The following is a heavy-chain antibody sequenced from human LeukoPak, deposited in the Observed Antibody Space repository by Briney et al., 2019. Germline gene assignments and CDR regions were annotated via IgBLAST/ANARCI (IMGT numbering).Heavy chain of an antibody. CDR3: ARGYSSSWNYFDY. Sequence: SQTLSLTCTVSGGSISSGGYYWSWIRQHPGKGLEWIGFIYYSGSTYYNPSLKSRVTFSVDTSKNQFSLKLSSVNAADTAVYYCARGYSSSWNYFDYWGQGTLVTVSS. CDR1: GGSISSGGYY. J-gene: IGHJ4*02. D-gene: IGHD6-13*01. V-gene: IGHV4-31*03. CDR2: IYYSGST.